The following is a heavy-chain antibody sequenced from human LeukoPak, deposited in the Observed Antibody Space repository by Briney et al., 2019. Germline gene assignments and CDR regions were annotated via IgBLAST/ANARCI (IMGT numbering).Heavy chain of an antibody. D-gene: IGHD6-13*01. V-gene: IGHV4-4*02. CDR1: GASMSSTKW. CDR3: ARVAAAGSIDY. J-gene: IGHJ4*02. Sequence: SETLSLTCAVSGASMSSTKWWTWVRQPPGKGLEWIGEIYHSGSTNHNPSLKSRVTISVDKSKNQFSLKLSSVTAADTAVYYCARVAAAGSIDYWGQGTLVTVSS. CDR2: IYHSGST.